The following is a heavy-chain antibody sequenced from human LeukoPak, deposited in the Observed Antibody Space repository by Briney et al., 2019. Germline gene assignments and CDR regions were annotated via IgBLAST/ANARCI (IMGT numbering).Heavy chain of an antibody. V-gene: IGHV3-30-3*01. J-gene: IGHJ4*02. Sequence: TGGSLRLSCAASGFTFSSYAMHWVRQAPGKGLEWVAVISYDGSNKYYADSVKGRFTISRDNSKNTLYLQMNSLRAEDTAVYYCARQTGYSSSPRSYFDYWGQGTLVTVSS. CDR3: ARQTGYSSSPRSYFDY. CDR2: ISYDGSNK. D-gene: IGHD6-13*01. CDR1: GFTFSSYA.